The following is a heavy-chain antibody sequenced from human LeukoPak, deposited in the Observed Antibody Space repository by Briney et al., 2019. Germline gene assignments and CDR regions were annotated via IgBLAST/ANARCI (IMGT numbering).Heavy chain of an antibody. Sequence: GGSLRLSCAASGFTVSSNYMSWVRQAPGKGLEWVSVIYSGGSTYYADSVKGRFTISRDNSKNTLYLQMNSLRAEDTAVYYCARDFRGAIVGANWGQGTLVTVSS. V-gene: IGHV3-53*01. J-gene: IGHJ4*02. CDR2: IYSGGST. CDR3: ARDFRGAIVGAN. D-gene: IGHD1-26*01. CDR1: GFTVSSNY.